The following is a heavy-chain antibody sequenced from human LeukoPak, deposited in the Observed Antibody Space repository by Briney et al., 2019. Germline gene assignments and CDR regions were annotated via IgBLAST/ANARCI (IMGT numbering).Heavy chain of an antibody. Sequence: SSETLSLTCTVSGGSISSYYWSWIRQPPGKGLEWIGYIYYSGSTNYNPSLKSRVTISVDTSKNQFSLKLSSVTAADTAVYYCARHAQSGYSYGYYYFGYWGQGTLVTVSS. V-gene: IGHV4-59*08. CDR2: IYYSGST. CDR1: GGSISSYY. D-gene: IGHD5-18*01. J-gene: IGHJ4*02. CDR3: ARHAQSGYSYGYYYFGY.